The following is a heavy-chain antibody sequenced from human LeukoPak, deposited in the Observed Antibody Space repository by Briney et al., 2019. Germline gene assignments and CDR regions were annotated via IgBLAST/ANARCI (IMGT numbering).Heavy chain of an antibody. CDR2: ISSSSSTI. V-gene: IGHV3-48*02. D-gene: IGHD3-10*01. CDR1: GFTFSSYS. Sequence: PGGSLRLSCAASGFTFSSYSMNWVRQAPGKGLEWVSYISSSSSTIYYADSVKGRFTISRDNAKNSLYLQMNSLRDEDTAVYYCARDRVGCYGSGSYVGPNWFDPWGQGTLVTVSS. CDR3: ARDRVGCYGSGSYVGPNWFDP. J-gene: IGHJ5*02.